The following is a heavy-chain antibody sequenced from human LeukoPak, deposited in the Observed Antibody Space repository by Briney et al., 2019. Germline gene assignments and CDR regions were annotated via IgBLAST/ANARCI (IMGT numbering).Heavy chain of an antibody. D-gene: IGHD4-17*01. J-gene: IGHJ4*02. CDR3: AKGEDDYGDYGGVTD. Sequence: PGGSLRLSCAASGFTFDDYAMHWVRQAPGKGLEWVSGISWNSGSIGYADSVKGRFTISRDNSKNSLYLQMNSLRTEDTALYYCAKGEDDYGDYGGVTDWGQGTLVTVSS. V-gene: IGHV3-9*01. CDR1: GFTFDDYA. CDR2: ISWNSGSI.